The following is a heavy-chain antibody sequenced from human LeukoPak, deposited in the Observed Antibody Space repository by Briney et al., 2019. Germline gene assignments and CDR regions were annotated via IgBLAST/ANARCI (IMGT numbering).Heavy chain of an antibody. V-gene: IGHV3-23*01. D-gene: IGHD1-26*01. J-gene: IGHJ4*02. Sequence: GASLRLSCAASGFTFSNYAMIWVRQAPGKGLEWVSAINAGGINTYYADSVKGRFTISRDNSKNTLYLQMNSMRAEDTAVYYCATLVETTNYWGQGTLVTVSS. CDR1: GFTFSNYA. CDR2: INAGGINT. CDR3: ATLVETTNY.